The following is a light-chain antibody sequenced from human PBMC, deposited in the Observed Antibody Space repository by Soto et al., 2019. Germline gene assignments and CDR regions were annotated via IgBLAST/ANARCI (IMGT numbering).Light chain of an antibody. CDR2: DAS. J-gene: IGKJ4*01. V-gene: IGKV3-11*01. Sequence: EIVLTQSPATLSLSPGERATLSCRASQRLSTSLAWYQQKPGQAPRLLIYDASNRATGIPARFSGSGSGTDFTLTISRLEPEDFAVYYCQQRSNLPLTFGGGTKVEIK. CDR1: QRLSTS. CDR3: QQRSNLPLT.